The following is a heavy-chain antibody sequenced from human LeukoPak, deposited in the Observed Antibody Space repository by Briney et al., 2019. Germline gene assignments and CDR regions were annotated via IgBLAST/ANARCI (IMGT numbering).Heavy chain of an antibody. CDR3: ATIHYYGSGN. CDR1: GGTFSSYA. CDR2: IIPIFGTA. D-gene: IGHD3-10*01. J-gene: IGHJ4*02. Sequence: ASVKVSCEASGGTFSSYAISWVRQAPGQGLEWMGGIIPIFGTANYAQKFQGRVTITADESTSTAYMELSSLRSEDTAVYYCATIHYYGSGNWGQGTLVTVSS. V-gene: IGHV1-69*13.